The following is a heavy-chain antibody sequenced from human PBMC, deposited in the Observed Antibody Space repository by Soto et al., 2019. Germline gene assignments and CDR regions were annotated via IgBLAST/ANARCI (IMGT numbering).Heavy chain of an antibody. Sequence: QVQLVQSGAEVKKPGASVKVSCKVSGYTLTELSMHWVRQAPGKGLEWMGGFDPEDGETIYEQKFQGRVTMTEDTSTDTAYMELSSLRSEDTAVYYCAMCILSSWYRKDYYGMDVWGQGTTVTVSS. CDR2: FDPEDGET. J-gene: IGHJ6*02. CDR3: AMCILSSWYRKDYYGMDV. V-gene: IGHV1-24*01. D-gene: IGHD6-13*01. CDR1: GYTLTELS.